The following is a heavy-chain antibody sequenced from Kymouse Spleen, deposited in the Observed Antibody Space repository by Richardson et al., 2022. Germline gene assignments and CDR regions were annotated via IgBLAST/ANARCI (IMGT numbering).Heavy chain of an antibody. CDR2: IYYSGST. D-gene: IGHD3-10*01. CDR3: ARGGYGSGSYSLDY. Sequence: QLQLQESGPGLVKPSETLSLTCTVSGGSISSSSYYWGWIRQPPGKGLEWIGSIYYSGSTYYNPSLKSRVTISVDTSKNQFSLKLSSVTAADTAVYYCARGGYGSGSYSLDYWGQGTLVTVSS. J-gene: IGHJ4*02. V-gene: IGHV4-39*01. CDR1: GGSISSSSYY.